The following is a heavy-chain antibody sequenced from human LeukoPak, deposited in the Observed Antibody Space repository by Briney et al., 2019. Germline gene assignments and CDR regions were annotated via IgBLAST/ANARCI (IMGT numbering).Heavy chain of an antibody. V-gene: IGHV3-21*01. Sequence: PGGSLRLSCAASGFTFSSYSMNWVRQAPGKGLEWVSSISSSSSYIYYADSVKGRFTISRDNAKNSLYLQMNSLRAEDTAVYYCARFSNYYDSSGQDAFDIWGQGTMVTVSS. CDR2: ISSSSSYI. J-gene: IGHJ3*02. D-gene: IGHD3-22*01. CDR3: ARFSNYYDSSGQDAFDI. CDR1: GFTFSSYS.